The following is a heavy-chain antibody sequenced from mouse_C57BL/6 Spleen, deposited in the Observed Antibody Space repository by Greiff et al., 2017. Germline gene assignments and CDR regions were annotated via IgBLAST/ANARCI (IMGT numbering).Heavy chain of an antibody. CDR2: INPSNGGT. D-gene: IGHD1-1*01. J-gene: IGHJ3*01. Sequence: QVQLQQSGTDLVKPGASVKLSCTASGYTFTSYWMPWVQQSPGKGLEWIGNINPSNGGTNYNEKFKSKAKLTGDKSSSIAYMQLSSLTSEDSAVYYCAREDYYGSSAFAYWGQGTLVTVSA. CDR3: AREDYYGSSAFAY. CDR1: GYTFTSYW. V-gene: IGHV1-53*01.